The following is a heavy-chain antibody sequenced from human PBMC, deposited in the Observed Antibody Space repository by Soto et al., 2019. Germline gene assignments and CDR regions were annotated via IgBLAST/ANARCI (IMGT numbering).Heavy chain of an antibody. D-gene: IGHD5-18*01. V-gene: IGHV5-51*01. CDR3: ARQDYNYAYFDF. CDR1: GYSFTDYW. J-gene: IGHJ4*02. Sequence: GESLKISCKGSGYSFTDYWIGWVRQMPGKGLEWMGIIYPGDSDTRYSPSFQGQVIISVDQSISTAYLQWSSLQASDTAMYYCARQDYNYAYFDFWGQGTLVTVSS. CDR2: IYPGDSDT.